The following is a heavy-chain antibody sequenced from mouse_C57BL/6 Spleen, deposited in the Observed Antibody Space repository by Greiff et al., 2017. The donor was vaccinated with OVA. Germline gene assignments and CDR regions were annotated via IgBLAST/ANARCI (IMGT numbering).Heavy chain of an antibody. CDR1: GYTFTSYW. J-gene: IGHJ1*03. V-gene: IGHV1-55*01. CDR2: IYPGSGST. D-gene: IGHD2-5*01. CDR3: ARGGYSNYLYWYCDV. Sequence: QVQLQQPGAELVKPGASVKMSCKASGYTFTSYWITWVKQRPGQGLEWIGDIYPGSGSTNYNEKFKSKATLTVDTSSSTAYMQLSSLTSEDSAVYYCARGGYSNYLYWYCDVWGTGTTVTVSS.